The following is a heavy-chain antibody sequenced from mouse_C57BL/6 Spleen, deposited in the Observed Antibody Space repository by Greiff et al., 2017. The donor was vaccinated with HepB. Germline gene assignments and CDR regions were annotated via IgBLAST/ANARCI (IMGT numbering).Heavy chain of an antibody. J-gene: IGHJ2*01. CDR3: AREGGRLYFDY. CDR1: GYSITSGYY. CDR2: ISYDGSN. D-gene: IGHD3-3*01. V-gene: IGHV3-6*01. Sequence: DVKLQESGPGLVKPSQSLSLTCSVTGYSITSGYYWNWIRQFPGNKLEWMGYISYDGSNNYNPSLKNRISITRDTSKNQFFLKLNSVTTEDTATYYCAREGGRLYFDYWGQGTTLTVSS.